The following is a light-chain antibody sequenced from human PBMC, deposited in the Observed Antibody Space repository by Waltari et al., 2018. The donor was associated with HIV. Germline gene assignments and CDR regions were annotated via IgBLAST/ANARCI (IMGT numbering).Light chain of an antibody. J-gene: IGKJ4*01. CDR2: AAS. Sequence: DIQMTQSSSSLSASVEDRVPITCRASQSISNYLNWYQQKPGKAPKLLIYAASSLQTGVPSRFSGSGSGTDFTLTISSVQPEDFATYYCQQRYSTPPTFGGGTKVDIK. V-gene: IGKV1-39*01. CDR1: QSISNY. CDR3: QQRYSTPPT.